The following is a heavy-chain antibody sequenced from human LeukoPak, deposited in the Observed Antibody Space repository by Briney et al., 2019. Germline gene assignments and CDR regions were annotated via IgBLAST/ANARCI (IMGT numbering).Heavy chain of an antibody. V-gene: IGHV4-61*02. Sequence: PSETLSLTCTVSGGSISSGSYYWSWIRQPAGKGLEWIGRIYTSGSTNYNPSLKSRVTISVDTSKNQFSLKLSSATAADTAVYYCARTTRLPYCSSTSCYTGNRGAFDIWGQGTMVTVSS. J-gene: IGHJ3*02. CDR2: IYTSGST. D-gene: IGHD2-2*02. CDR3: ARTTRLPYCSSTSCYTGNRGAFDI. CDR1: GGSISSGSYY.